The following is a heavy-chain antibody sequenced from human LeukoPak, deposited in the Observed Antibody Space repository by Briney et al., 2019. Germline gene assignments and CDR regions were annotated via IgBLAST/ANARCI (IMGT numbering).Heavy chain of an antibody. CDR2: ISAYNGNT. V-gene: IGHV1-18*01. CDR1: GYTFTSYG. Sequence: ASVKVFCKASGYTFTSYGISWVRQAPGQGLEWMGWISAYNGNTNYAQKLQGRVTMTTDTSTSTAYMELRSLRSDDTAVCYCAREGRPLNYYDSSGYHFDYWGQGTLVTVSS. J-gene: IGHJ4*02. D-gene: IGHD3-22*01. CDR3: AREGRPLNYYDSSGYHFDY.